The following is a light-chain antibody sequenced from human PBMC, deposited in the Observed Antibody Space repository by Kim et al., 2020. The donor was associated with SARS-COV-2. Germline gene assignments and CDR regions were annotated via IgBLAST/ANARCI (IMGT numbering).Light chain of an antibody. V-gene: IGKV1-39*01. CDR2: TAS. CDR1: QKIDFY. Sequence: ASEGDRVTITGRASQKIDFYLSWSQQKPGKAPKLLIYTASNLHSGVPSRFSGSGSGTDFTLTIDSLQPDDFATYYCQQSYRTPYTFGQGTKLEI. J-gene: IGKJ2*01. CDR3: QQSYRTPYT.